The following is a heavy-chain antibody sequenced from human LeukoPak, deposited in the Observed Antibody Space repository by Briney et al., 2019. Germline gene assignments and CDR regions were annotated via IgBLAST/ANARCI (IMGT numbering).Heavy chain of an antibody. D-gene: IGHD6-13*01. Sequence: ASVKVSCKASGGTFSSYAISWVRQAPGQGLEWMGWINPNSGGTNYAQKFQGRVTMTRDTSISTAYMELSRLRSDDTAVYYCARRYSSSWYYWFDPWGQGTLVTVSS. J-gene: IGHJ5*02. CDR1: GGTFSSYA. CDR2: INPNSGGT. V-gene: IGHV1-2*02. CDR3: ARRYSSSWYYWFDP.